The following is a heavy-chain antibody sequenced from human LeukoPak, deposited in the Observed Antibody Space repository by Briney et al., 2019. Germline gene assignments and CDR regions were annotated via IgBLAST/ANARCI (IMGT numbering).Heavy chain of an antibody. D-gene: IGHD5-12*01. CDR1: GFTFSSYD. CDR3: ARAANSGYDPYYFDY. Sequence: PGGSLRLSCAASGFTFSSYDMHWVRQATGKGLEWVSAIGTAGDTYYPGSVKGRFTISRENAKNSLYLQMNSLGAGDTAVYYCARAANSGYDPYYFDYWGQGTLVTVSS. V-gene: IGHV3-13*01. J-gene: IGHJ4*02. CDR2: IGTAGDT.